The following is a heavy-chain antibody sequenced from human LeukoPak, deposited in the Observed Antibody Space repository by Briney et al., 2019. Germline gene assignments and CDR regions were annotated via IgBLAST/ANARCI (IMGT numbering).Heavy chain of an antibody. D-gene: IGHD3-22*01. CDR1: GFTFNPYN. CDR2: ISSSSTYI. V-gene: IGHV3-21*01. CDR3: ARGFYHYFDSSGSSSFDY. Sequence: PGGSLRLSCAASGFTFNPYNMNWVRQAPGKGLEWVSSISSSSTYIYYADSVKGRFTISRDNAENSLSLQMNSLRAEDTAVYYCARGFYHYFDSSGSSSFDYWGQGTLVTVSS. J-gene: IGHJ4*02.